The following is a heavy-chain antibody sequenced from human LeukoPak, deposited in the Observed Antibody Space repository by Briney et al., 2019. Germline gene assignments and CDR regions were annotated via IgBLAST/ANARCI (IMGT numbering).Heavy chain of an antibody. CDR2: IYYSGST. D-gene: IGHD2-2*01. CDR1: GGSITSSNYF. V-gene: IGHV4-39*07. CDR3: ARDSCSSTSCRRKFDN. J-gene: IGHJ4*02. Sequence: SETLSLTCTISGGSITSSNYFWGWIRQSPGKGLEWIGSIYYSGSTYYNPSLKSRVTISVETSKIQFSLKLSSVTAADSAVYYCARDSCSSTSCRRKFDNWGQGTLVTVSS.